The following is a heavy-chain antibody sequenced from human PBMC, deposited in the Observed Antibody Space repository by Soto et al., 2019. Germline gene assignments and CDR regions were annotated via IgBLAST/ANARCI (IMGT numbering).Heavy chain of an antibody. Sequence: GGSLRLSCAASGFTFSSYGMHWVRQAPGKGLEWVAVIWYDGSNKYYADSVKGRFTISRDNSKNTLYLQMNSLRAEDTAVYYCAREEGYCSSTSCYGDYYYYGMDVWGQGTTVTVSS. CDR2: IWYDGSNK. CDR3: AREEGYCSSTSCYGDYYYYGMDV. J-gene: IGHJ6*02. D-gene: IGHD2-2*01. CDR1: GFTFSSYG. V-gene: IGHV3-33*01.